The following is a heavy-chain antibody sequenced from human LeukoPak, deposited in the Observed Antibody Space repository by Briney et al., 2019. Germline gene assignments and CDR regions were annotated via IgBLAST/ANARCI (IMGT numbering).Heavy chain of an antibody. CDR1: GGSISSGGYS. D-gene: IGHD6-13*01. J-gene: IGHJ5*02. CDR2: IYHSGST. CDR3: ARVLIIPYPGIAAAGTGGAWFDP. Sequence: ASETLSLTCAVSGGSISSGGYSWSWIRQPPGKGLEWIGYIYHSGSTYYNPSLKSRVTISVDRSKNQFSLKLSSVTAADTAVYYCARVLIIPYPGIAAAGTGGAWFDPRGQGTLVTVSS. V-gene: IGHV4-30-2*01.